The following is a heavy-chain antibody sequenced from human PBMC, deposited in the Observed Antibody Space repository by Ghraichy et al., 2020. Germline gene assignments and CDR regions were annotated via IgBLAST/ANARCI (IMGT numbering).Heavy chain of an antibody. D-gene: IGHD2/OR15-2a*01. Sequence: SETLSLTCTVSGGSISSYYWSWIRQPPGKGLEWIAYIYTNGSTNYNPSLKSRVTISVDTSKNQFSLKLSSVTAADTAVYYCARQNLRGYYFDYWGQGTLVTVSS. CDR1: GGSISSYY. J-gene: IGHJ4*02. CDR3: ARQNLRGYYFDY. CDR2: IYTNGST. V-gene: IGHV4-4*09.